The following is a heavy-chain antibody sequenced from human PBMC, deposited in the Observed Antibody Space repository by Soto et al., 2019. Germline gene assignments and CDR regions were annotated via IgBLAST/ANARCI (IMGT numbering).Heavy chain of an antibody. Sequence: GESLKISCKGSGYSFTSYWIGWVRQMPGKGLEWMGIIYPGDSDTRYSPSFQGQVTISADKSISTAYLQWSSLKASDTAVYYCAREPGYYGSGSYGYYYYYGMDVWGQGTTVTVSS. V-gene: IGHV5-51*01. D-gene: IGHD3-10*01. CDR1: GYSFTSYW. CDR3: AREPGYYGSGSYGYYYYYGMDV. J-gene: IGHJ6*02. CDR2: IYPGDSDT.